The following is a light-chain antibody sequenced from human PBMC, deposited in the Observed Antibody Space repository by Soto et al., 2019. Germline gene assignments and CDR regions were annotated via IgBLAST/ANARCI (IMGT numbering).Light chain of an antibody. V-gene: IGLV7-46*01. J-gene: IGLJ2*01. Sequence: QSVVTQEPSLTVSPGGTVTLTCGSSTGAVTSGHYPYWFQQKPGQAPRTLISDTSNKHSWTPARFSGSLLGGKAALTLSGAQPEDEAQYYCLLSYSGARVFVGGTKLTVL. CDR2: DTS. CDR1: TGAVTSGHY. CDR3: LLSYSGARV.